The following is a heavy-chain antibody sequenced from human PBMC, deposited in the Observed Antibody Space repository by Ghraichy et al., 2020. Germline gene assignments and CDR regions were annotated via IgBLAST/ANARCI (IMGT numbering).Heavy chain of an antibody. D-gene: IGHD6-19*01. Sequence: GESLNISCAASGFPFSSHAMHWVRQSPGKGLEWVAVISYDGNHKYYGDSVKGRFTISRDKSSSTIHLQMNSLSTEDTAVYYCAKGQDFEQWLGEPFDSWGQETRVTVSS. V-gene: IGHV3-30*18. CDR1: GFPFSSHA. CDR2: ISYDGNHK. CDR3: AKGQDFEQWLGEPFDS. J-gene: IGHJ4*02.